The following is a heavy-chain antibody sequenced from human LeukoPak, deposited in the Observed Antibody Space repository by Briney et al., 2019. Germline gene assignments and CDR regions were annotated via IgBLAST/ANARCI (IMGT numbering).Heavy chain of an antibody. CDR1: GDSISSSSYY. V-gene: IGHV4-39*07. CDR3: ARDQSGNYPNFDH. CDR2: IYYSGTT. J-gene: IGHJ4*02. Sequence: SETLSLTCTVSGDSISSSSYYWGWIRQPPGKGLEWIGSIYYSGTTYYNPSLKSRVTISVDTSKSQVSLKLSSVTAADTAVYYCARDQSGNYPNFDHWGQGTLVTVSS. D-gene: IGHD1-26*01.